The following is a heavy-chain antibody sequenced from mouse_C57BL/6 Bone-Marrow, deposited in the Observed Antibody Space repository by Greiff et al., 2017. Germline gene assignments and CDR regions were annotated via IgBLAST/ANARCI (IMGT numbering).Heavy chain of an antibody. Sequence: VQLQQSGPELVKPGASVKISCKASGYAFSSSWMNWVKQRPGKGLEWIGRIYPGDGDTNYNGKFKGKATLTADKSSSTAYMQLSSLTSEDSAVYFCARELLLRAWFAYWGQGTLVTVSA. J-gene: IGHJ3*01. D-gene: IGHD1-1*01. CDR1: GYAFSSSW. V-gene: IGHV1-82*01. CDR3: ARELLLRAWFAY. CDR2: IYPGDGDT.